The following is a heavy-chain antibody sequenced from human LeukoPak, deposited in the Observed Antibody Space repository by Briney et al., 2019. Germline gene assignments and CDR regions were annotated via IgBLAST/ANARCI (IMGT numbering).Heavy chain of an antibody. V-gene: IGHV4-34*01. J-gene: IGHJ5*02. CDR2: INHSGST. CDR1: GGSFSGYY. CDR3: ARGLGRGPSERSMVRGVITNNWFDP. Sequence: SETLSLTCAVYGGSFSGYYWSWIRQPPGKGLEWIGEINHSGSTNYNPSLKSRVTISVDTSKNQFSLKLSSVTAADTAVYYCARGLGRGPSERSMVRGVITNNWFDPWGQGTLVTVSS. D-gene: IGHD3-10*01.